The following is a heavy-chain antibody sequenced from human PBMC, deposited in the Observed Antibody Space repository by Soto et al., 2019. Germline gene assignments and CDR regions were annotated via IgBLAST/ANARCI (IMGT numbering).Heavy chain of an antibody. CDR1: VGSISSYY. Sequence: KASETLSLTCTVSVGSISSYYWSWIRQPPGKGLEWIGYIYYSGSTNYNPSLKSRVTISVDTSKNQFSLKLSSVTAADTAVYYCARGLRYNYFDYWGQGTLVTVSS. D-gene: IGHD3-9*01. CDR2: IYYSGST. V-gene: IGHV4-59*01. CDR3: ARGLRYNYFDY. J-gene: IGHJ4*02.